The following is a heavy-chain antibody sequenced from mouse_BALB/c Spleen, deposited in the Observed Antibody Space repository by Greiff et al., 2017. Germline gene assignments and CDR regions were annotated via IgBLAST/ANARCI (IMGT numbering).Heavy chain of an antibody. CDR1: GFSLTSYG. D-gene: IGHD2-10*01. Sequence: VQLQQSGPSLVQPSQSLSITCTVSGFSLTSYGVHWVRQSPGKGLEWLGVIWRGGSTDYNAAFMSRLSITKDNSKSQVFFKMNSLQADDTAIYYCAKKEGPYYGLYYYAMDYWGQGTSVTFSS. V-gene: IGHV2-5-1*01. CDR2: IWRGGST. J-gene: IGHJ4*01. CDR3: AKKEGPYYGLYYYAMDY.